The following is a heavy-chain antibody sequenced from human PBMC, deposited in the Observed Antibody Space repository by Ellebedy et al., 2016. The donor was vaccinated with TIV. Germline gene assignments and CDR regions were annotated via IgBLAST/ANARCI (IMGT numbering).Heavy chain of an antibody. CDR3: ARRYSGYDPPPDYYGMDV. CDR1: GYTFTSYG. J-gene: IGHJ6*02. V-gene: IGHV1-18*01. Sequence: ASVKVSCKASGYTFTSYGISWVRQAPGQGLEWMGWISAYNGNTNYAQKLQGRVTMTTDTSTSTAYMELRSLRSDDTAVYYCARRYSGYDPPPDYYGMDVWGQGTTVTVSS. D-gene: IGHD5-12*01. CDR2: ISAYNGNT.